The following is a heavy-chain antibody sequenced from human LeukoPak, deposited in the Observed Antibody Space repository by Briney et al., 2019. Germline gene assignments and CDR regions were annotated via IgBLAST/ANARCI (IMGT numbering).Heavy chain of an antibody. CDR3: ARPPFSSSGWYDAFDI. J-gene: IGHJ3*02. D-gene: IGHD6-19*01. CDR1: GYSFTSYW. Sequence: GESLKISCKGSGYSFTSYWIGWVRQMPGKGLGWMGIIYPGDSDTRYSPSFQGQATISADKSISTAYLQWSSLKASDTAMYYCARPPFSSSGWYDAFDIWGQGTMVTVSS. V-gene: IGHV5-51*01. CDR2: IYPGDSDT.